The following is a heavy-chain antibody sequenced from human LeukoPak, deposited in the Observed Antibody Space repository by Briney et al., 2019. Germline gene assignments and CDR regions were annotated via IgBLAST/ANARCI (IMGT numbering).Heavy chain of an antibody. CDR2: IYNSGST. D-gene: IGHD5-18*01. J-gene: IGHJ4*02. Sequence: SETLSLTCIVSGGSISSGYYWGWIRQSPGKGLEWIGSIYNSGSTYYNPSLKSRITISVDTSKNQFSLRLRSVTAADTATYYCARDRLWIEPLDYWGQGTLVIVSS. CDR1: GGSISSGYY. CDR3: ARDRLWIEPLDY. V-gene: IGHV4-38-2*02.